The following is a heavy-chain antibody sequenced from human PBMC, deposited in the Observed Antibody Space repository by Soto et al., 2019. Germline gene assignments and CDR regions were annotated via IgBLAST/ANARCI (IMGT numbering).Heavy chain of an antibody. CDR1: GDSVSSYK. CDR3: VRQGFGALHGLVDV. Sequence: QVQLQESGPGLVKPSETLSLTRTVSGDSVSSYKWSWIRQTPGKGLEWIGYIDNNGGTSYNPSLRRRVSRSVDTSTKQFSLRLNSVTAADTAVYYGVRQGFGALHGLVDVWGQGTTVTVSS. V-gene: IGHV4-59*08. D-gene: IGHD3-10*01. J-gene: IGHJ6*02. CDR2: IDNNGGT.